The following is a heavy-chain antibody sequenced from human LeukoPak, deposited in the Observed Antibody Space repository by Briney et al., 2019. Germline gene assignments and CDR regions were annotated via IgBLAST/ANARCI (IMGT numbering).Heavy chain of an antibody. J-gene: IGHJ5*02. Sequence: SGGSLRLSCAASGFSFSNYWMHWVRQAPGKGLVWVSRINSDGSSTVYADSVKGRFTISRDNAKNTLHLQMNSLRAEDTAVYYCARGDSRGYYYTSGFDPWGQGTLVTVSS. D-gene: IGHD3-22*01. CDR1: GFSFSNYW. CDR2: INSDGSST. CDR3: ARGDSRGYYYTSGFDP. V-gene: IGHV3-74*01.